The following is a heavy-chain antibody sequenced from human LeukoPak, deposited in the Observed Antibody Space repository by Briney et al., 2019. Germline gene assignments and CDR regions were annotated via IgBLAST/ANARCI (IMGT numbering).Heavy chain of an antibody. CDR1: GYTFTDYY. D-gene: IGHD3-3*01. CDR2: IDPYRGAT. V-gene: IGHV1-2*02. J-gene: IGHJ4*02. Sequence: GAPVKVSCKASGYTFTDYYIHWMRQAPGQGLQWMGWIDPYRGATNYAQKFQGRGTMTRDTSISTAYVELSRLTSVDTAMYYCARDSEVLVLRPGYYFDYWGQGTLVTVSS. CDR3: ARDSEVLVLRPGYYFDY.